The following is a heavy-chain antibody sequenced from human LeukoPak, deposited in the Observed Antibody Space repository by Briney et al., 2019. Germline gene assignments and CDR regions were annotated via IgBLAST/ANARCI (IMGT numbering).Heavy chain of an antibody. V-gene: IGHV4-39*07. CDR1: GGSIGSGDYY. CDR3: ARGYYDFWSGYYTQGYNWFDP. D-gene: IGHD3-3*01. J-gene: IGHJ5*02. CDR2: INHSGST. Sequence: PSETLSLTCTVSGGSIGSGDYYWSWIRQPPGKGLEWIGEINHSGSTNYNPSLKSRVTISVDTSKNQFSLKLSSVTAADTAVYYCARGYYDFWSGYYTQGYNWFDPWGQGTLVTVSS.